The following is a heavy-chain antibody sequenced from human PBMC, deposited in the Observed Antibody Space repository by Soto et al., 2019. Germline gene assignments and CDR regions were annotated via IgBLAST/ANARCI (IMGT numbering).Heavy chain of an antibody. J-gene: IGHJ4*02. CDR1: GFTFSSYG. Sequence: GGSLRLSCVASGFTFSSYGMHWVRQAPGKGLEWVAVIWYDGSNKYYADSVKGRLTISRDNSKNRLYLQMNSLRAEDTAVYYCARDQQWLVRLYFDFWGQGTLVTVSS. D-gene: IGHD6-19*01. CDR2: IWYDGSNK. CDR3: ARDQQWLVRLYFDF. V-gene: IGHV3-33*01.